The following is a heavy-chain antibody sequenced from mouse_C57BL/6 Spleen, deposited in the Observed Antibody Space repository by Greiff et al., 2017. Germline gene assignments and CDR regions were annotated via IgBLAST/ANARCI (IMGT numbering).Heavy chain of an antibody. Sequence: EVQLQQSGPELVKPGASVKISCKASGYTFTDYYMNWVKQSHGKSLEWIGDINPNNGGTSYNQKFKGKATLTVDKSSSTAYMEFRSLTSEDSAVYYCERYQYGSSCGYDMDYWGQGTSVTVSS. J-gene: IGHJ4*01. CDR3: ERYQYGSSCGYDMDY. CDR2: INPNNGGT. D-gene: IGHD1-1*01. V-gene: IGHV1-26*01. CDR1: GYTFTDYY.